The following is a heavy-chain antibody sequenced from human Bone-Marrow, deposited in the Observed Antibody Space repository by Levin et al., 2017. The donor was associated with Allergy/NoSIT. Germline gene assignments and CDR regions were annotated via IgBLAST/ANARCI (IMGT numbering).Heavy chain of an antibody. V-gene: IGHV4-39*01. CDR3: ARLQRGTDAFDI. CDR2: IYQSGST. D-gene: IGHD7-27*01. CDR1: GGSISNTNYF. J-gene: IGHJ3*02. Sequence: SQTLSLTCSVSGGSISNTNYFWAWVRQPPGKGLEWIGTIYQSGSTFYNPSLKSRLSVSVDTSKNQFSLKLRSVTAADTAMYFCARLQRGTDAFDIWGRGTVVTVSS.